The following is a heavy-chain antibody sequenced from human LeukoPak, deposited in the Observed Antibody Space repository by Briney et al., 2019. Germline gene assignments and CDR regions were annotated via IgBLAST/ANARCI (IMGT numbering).Heavy chain of an antibody. J-gene: IGHJ4*02. Sequence: ASVKVSCKASGYTLTIYDINWVRQATGQGLEWMGWMNPYSGNTGYGQKFQGRVTMTRNTSISTAYMELSSLRSADTAVYYCARDFQLQQWLVLGYWGQGTLVTVSS. CDR2: MNPYSGNT. D-gene: IGHD6-19*01. CDR1: GYTLTIYD. CDR3: ARDFQLQQWLVLGY. V-gene: IGHV1-8*01.